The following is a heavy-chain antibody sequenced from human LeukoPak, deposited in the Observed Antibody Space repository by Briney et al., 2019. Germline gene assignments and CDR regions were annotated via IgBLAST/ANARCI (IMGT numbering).Heavy chain of an antibody. CDR1: GVTFSHYS. CDR2: VSTTSKTI. Sequence: GGSLRLSCTTSGVTFSHYSMNWVRQAPGKGLELLSYVSTTSKTIYYVDPVKGRFNVSRDNGTNLLILETKSLRAEDTGLYFCATYHDTTGYFKEAFEMWGQGTFVTVSP. D-gene: IGHD3-22*01. V-gene: IGHV3-48*01. J-gene: IGHJ3*02. CDR3: ATYHDTTGYFKEAFEM.